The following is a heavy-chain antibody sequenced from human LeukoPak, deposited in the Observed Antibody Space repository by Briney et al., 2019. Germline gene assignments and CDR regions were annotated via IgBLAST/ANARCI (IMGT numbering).Heavy chain of an antibody. CDR2: INHSGST. Sequence: PSETLSLTCAVYGGSFSGYYWSWIRQPPGKGLEWIGEINHSGSTNYNPSLKSRVTISVDTSKNQFSLKLSSVTAADTAVYYCARGEAVGDYWGQGTLVTVSS. CDR1: GGSFSGYY. CDR3: ARGEAVGDY. D-gene: IGHD6-19*01. J-gene: IGHJ4*02. V-gene: IGHV4-34*01.